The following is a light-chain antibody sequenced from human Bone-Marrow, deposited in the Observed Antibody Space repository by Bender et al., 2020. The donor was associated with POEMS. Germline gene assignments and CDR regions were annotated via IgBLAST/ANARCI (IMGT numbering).Light chain of an antibody. J-gene: IGLJ1*01. CDR3: CSYAGSNIL. V-gene: IGLV2-14*03. Sequence: QSALTQPASVSGSPGQSITISCTGTSSDVGGYNYVSWYQQHPGKAPKLMIYDVSRWPSGVSDRFSGAKSGNTASLTISGLQAEDEADYYCCSYAGSNILFGTGTSVTVL. CDR2: DVS. CDR1: SSDVGGYNY.